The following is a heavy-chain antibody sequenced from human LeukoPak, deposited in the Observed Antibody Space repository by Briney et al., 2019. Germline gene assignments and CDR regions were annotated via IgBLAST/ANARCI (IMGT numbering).Heavy chain of an antibody. V-gene: IGHV3-23*01. J-gene: IGHJ6*02. CDR2: ISGSGGST. CDR3: AEVNGGSYCYGMDV. D-gene: IGHD1-26*01. CDR1: GFTFSSYA. Sequence: GGSLRLSCAASGFTFSSYAMSWVRQAPGKGLEWVSAISGSGGSTYYADSVKGRFTISRDNSKNTLHLQMNSLRAEDTAVYYCAEVNGGSYCYGMDVWGQGTTVTVSS.